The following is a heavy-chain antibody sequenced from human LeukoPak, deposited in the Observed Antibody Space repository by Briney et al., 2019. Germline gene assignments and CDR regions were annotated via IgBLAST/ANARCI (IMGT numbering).Heavy chain of an antibody. V-gene: IGHV4-30-4*08. CDR1: GGSISSGDYY. CDR2: IYYSGST. CDR3: AREGARPTRITKGYYFDY. D-gene: IGHD1-14*01. J-gene: IGHJ4*02. Sequence: SQTLSLTCTVSGGSISSGDYYWSWIRQPPGKGLEWIGYIYYSGSTYYNPSLKSRVTISVDTSNNQFSLKLSSVTAADTAVYYCAREGARPTRITKGYYFDYWGQGTLVTVSS.